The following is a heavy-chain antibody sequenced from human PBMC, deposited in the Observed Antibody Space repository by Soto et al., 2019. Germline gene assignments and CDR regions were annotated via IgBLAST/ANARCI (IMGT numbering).Heavy chain of an antibody. D-gene: IGHD4-17*01. J-gene: IGHJ3*02. Sequence: ASVKVSCKVSGYTLTELSMHWVRQAPGKGLEWMGGFDPEDGEAIYAQKFQGRVTMTEDTSTDTAYMELSSLRSEDTAVYYCATGGGKTTALYDAFDIWCQGTMVTVSS. CDR2: FDPEDGEA. CDR3: ATGGGKTTALYDAFDI. CDR1: GYTLTELS. V-gene: IGHV1-24*01.